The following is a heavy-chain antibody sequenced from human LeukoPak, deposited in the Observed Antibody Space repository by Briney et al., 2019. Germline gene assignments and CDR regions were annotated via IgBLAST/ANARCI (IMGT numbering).Heavy chain of an antibody. D-gene: IGHD2-21*01. Sequence: PGGSLRLSCAASGFTFSSYGMHWVRQAPGKGLVWVSYINGDGSSTSYADSVKGRFTNSRDNAKKTLHLQMNSLRGEDTALYYCALIAGGAFDIWGQGTTVTVSS. J-gene: IGHJ3*02. V-gene: IGHV3-74*01. CDR1: GFTFSSYG. CDR2: INGDGSST. CDR3: ALIAGGAFDI.